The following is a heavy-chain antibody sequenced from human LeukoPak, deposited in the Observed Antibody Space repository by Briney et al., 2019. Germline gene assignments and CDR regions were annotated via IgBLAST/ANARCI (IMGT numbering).Heavy chain of an antibody. CDR1: GGSISSGTHY. D-gene: IGHD3-16*01. CDR3: AASSGVTLGRF. V-gene: IGHV4-31*03. CDR2: IYYTGVT. J-gene: IGHJ4*02. Sequence: SETLSLTCTVSGGSISSGTHYYNWIRQHPGKGLEWTGYIYYTGVTSYNPSLKSRVTMSVDTSMNQVSLKLSSLTAADTAVYYCAASSGVTLGRFWGQGTLVTVSS.